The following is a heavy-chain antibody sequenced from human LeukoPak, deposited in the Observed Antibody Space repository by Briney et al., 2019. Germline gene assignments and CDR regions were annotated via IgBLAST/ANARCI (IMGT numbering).Heavy chain of an antibody. Sequence: GGSLRLSCAASGFIFSSYAVSWVRQAPGKGLEWVSAISGSGGSTYYADSVKGRFTISRDNSKNTLYLQMNSLRAEDTAVYYCAKAHSSSFDYWGQGTLVTVSS. J-gene: IGHJ4*02. CDR2: ISGSGGST. CDR3: AKAHSSSFDY. D-gene: IGHD6-6*01. V-gene: IGHV3-23*01. CDR1: GFIFSSYA.